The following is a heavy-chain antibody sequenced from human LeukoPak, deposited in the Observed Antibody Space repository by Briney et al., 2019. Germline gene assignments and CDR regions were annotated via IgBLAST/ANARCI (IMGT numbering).Heavy chain of an antibody. V-gene: IGHV4-61*02. J-gene: IGHJ6*03. Sequence: SETLSLTCTVSGGSISSGSYYWSWIRQPARKGLEWIGRIYTSGSTNYNPSLKSRVTISVDTSKNQFSLKLSSVTAADTAVYYCARDVRLDYGGLHYYYYMDVWGKGTTVTVSS. D-gene: IGHD4-17*01. CDR2: IYTSGST. CDR3: ARDVRLDYGGLHYYYYMDV. CDR1: GGSISSGSYY.